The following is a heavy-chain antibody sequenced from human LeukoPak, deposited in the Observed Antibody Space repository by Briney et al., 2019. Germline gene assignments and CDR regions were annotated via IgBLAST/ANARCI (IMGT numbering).Heavy chain of an antibody. J-gene: IGHJ4*02. Sequence: GGSLRLSCATSGFTFSDYAMHWVRQAPGKGLQWVAIVSYDGSNKYYADSVQGRFIMSKDNSRNTLFLQMNSLRTDDTAVYYCARDPGMVYATYFDYWGQGTLVTVSS. CDR1: GFTFSDYA. CDR3: ARDPGMVYATYFDY. D-gene: IGHD2-8*01. V-gene: IGHV3-30-3*01. CDR2: VSYDGSNK.